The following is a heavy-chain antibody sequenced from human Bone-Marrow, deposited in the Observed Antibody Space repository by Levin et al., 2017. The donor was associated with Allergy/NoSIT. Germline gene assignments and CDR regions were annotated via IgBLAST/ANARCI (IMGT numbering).Heavy chain of an antibody. CDR3: ARDPRGYSYGYCFDY. CDR1: GFTFSDYY. D-gene: IGHD5-18*01. V-gene: IGHV3-11*05. CDR2: ISSSSSYT. Sequence: PGGSLRLSCAASGFTFSDYYMSWIRQAPGKGLEWVSYISSSSSYTNYADSVKGRFTISRDNAKNSLYLQMNSLRAEDTAVYYCARDPRGYSYGYCFDYWGQGTLVTVSS. J-gene: IGHJ4*02.